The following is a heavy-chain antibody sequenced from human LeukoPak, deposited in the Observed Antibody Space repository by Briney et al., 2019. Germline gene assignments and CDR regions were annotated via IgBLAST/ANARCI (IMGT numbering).Heavy chain of an antibody. D-gene: IGHD5-24*01. CDR1: GYSFTSYW. CDR2: LYPGGYDT. J-gene: IGHJ4*02. Sequence: GESLKISLKGSGYSFTSYWIGGVPQVPGKGLGEVGILYPGGYDTRYSPSFQGQVTISANKSISTAYLQWRSLKASDTAMYYCARQEGRDGYNYPDYWGQGTLVTVSS. CDR3: ARQEGRDGYNYPDY. V-gene: IGHV5-51*01.